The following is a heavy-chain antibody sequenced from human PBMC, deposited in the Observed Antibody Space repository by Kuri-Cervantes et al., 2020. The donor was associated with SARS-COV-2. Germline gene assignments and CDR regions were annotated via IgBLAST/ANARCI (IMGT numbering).Heavy chain of an antibody. Sequence: LSLTCAASGFTVSSNYMSWVRQAPGKGLEWVSVIYSGGSTYYADSVKGRFTISRDNSRNTLYLQMNSLRAEDTAVYYCAKERYGDSSSWYDYWGRGTLVTVSS. CDR3: AKERYGDSSSWYDY. V-gene: IGHV3-53*01. J-gene: IGHJ4*02. CDR2: IYSGGST. CDR1: GFTVSSNY. D-gene: IGHD6-13*01.